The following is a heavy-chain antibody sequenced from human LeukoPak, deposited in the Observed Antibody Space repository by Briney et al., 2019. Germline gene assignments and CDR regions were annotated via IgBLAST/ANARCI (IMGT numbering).Heavy chain of an antibody. CDR2: IIPIFGTA. CDR1: GGTFSSYA. CDR3: ARGFRSDPLVW. J-gene: IGHJ4*02. D-gene: IGHD2-8*01. Sequence: SVKVSCEASGGTFSSYAISWVRQAPGQGLEWMGGIIPIFGTASYAQKFQGRVTITTDESTSTAYMELSSLRSEDTAVYYCARGFRSDPLVWWGQGTLVTVSS. V-gene: IGHV1-69*05.